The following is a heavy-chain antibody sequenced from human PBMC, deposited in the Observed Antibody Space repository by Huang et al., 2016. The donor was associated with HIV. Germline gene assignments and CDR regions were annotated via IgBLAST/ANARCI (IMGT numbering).Heavy chain of an antibody. V-gene: IGHV1-18*04. CDR2: NGPNSRKT. Sequence: HVQLVQSGADVKKPWASVKVSCKASGYTFDSCGINWVRQAPGQGLEWMGWNGPNSRKTNHAQTLQGRVTMTTDTPTSTAYMELRIITSADPDVYYCARDATGYGTGWSTEFDYWGQGTLVTVSS. D-gene: IGHD6-19*01. CDR3: ARDATGYGTGWSTEFDY. CDR1: GYTFDSCG. J-gene: IGHJ4*02.